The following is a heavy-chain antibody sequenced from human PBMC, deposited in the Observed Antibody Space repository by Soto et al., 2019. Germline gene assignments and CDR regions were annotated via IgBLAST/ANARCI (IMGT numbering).Heavy chain of an antibody. CDR1: GFTFTSSA. CDR3: AADHCSGGSCYSFDH. Sequence: ASVKVSCKASGFTFTSSAVQWVRQARGQRLEWIGWIVVGSGNTNYAQKFQERVTITRDMSTSTAYMELSSLRSEDTAVYYCAADHCSGGSCYSFDHWGQGTLVTVSS. D-gene: IGHD2-15*01. V-gene: IGHV1-58*01. J-gene: IGHJ4*02. CDR2: IVVGSGNT.